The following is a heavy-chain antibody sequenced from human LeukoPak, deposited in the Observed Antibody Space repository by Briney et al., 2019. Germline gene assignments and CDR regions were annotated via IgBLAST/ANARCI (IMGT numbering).Heavy chain of an antibody. J-gene: IGHJ4*02. CDR1: GFNFSSYD. Sequence: PGGSLRLSCAASGFNFSSYDMTWVRQAPGKGLEWVSGISGSAGSKDYADSVKGRFTVSRDNSKNTLYLQMSSLRADDTAVYYCAKGSGAYAYLFDYWGRGTLVTVSS. CDR2: ISGSAGSK. V-gene: IGHV3-23*01. D-gene: IGHD2-15*01. CDR3: AKGSGAYAYLFDY.